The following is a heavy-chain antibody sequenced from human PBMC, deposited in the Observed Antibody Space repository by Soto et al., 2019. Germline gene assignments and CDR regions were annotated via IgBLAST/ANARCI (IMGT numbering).Heavy chain of an antibody. CDR2: MYYSGTT. CDR1: GGSISSSDFY. Sequence: SGTLSLTCTVSGGSISSSDFYWGWLRQTPGKGLEFIGSMYYSGTTYYNPSLKSRVTISVDTSKNQFTLKLISVTAADTAVYYCAVVDSTGNWFDPWGEGALVNVSS. V-gene: IGHV4-39*01. D-gene: IGHD6-25*01. J-gene: IGHJ5*02. CDR3: AVVDSTGNWFDP.